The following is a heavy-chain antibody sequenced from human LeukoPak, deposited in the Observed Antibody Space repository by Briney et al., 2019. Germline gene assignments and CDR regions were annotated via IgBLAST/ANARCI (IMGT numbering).Heavy chain of an antibody. J-gene: IGHJ5*02. CDR1: GGSISSYY. CDR2: IYCSGST. CDR3: ARFGYCSSTSCRPFDP. Sequence: SETLSLTCTVSGGSISSYYWSWIRQPPGKGLEWIGYIYCSGSTNYNPSLKSRVTISVDTSKNQFSLKLSSVTAADTAVYYCARFGYCSSTSCRPFDPWGQGTLVTVSS. V-gene: IGHV4-59*01. D-gene: IGHD2-2*01.